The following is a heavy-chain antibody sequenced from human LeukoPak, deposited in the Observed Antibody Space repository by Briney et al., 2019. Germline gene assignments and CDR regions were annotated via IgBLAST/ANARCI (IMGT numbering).Heavy chain of an antibody. Sequence: SETLSLTCTVSGGSISSYYWSWIRQPAGKGLEWIGRIYTSGSTNYNPSLKSRVTMSVDTSKNQFSLKLSSVTAADTAVYYCARGVPYDSSGYYYLWFDYWGQGTLVTVSS. V-gene: IGHV4-4*07. CDR2: IYTSGST. D-gene: IGHD3-22*01. J-gene: IGHJ4*02. CDR3: ARGVPYDSSGYYYLWFDY. CDR1: GGSISSYY.